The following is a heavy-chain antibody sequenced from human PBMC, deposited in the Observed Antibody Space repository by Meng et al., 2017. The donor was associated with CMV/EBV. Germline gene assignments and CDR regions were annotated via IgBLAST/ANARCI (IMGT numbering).Heavy chain of an antibody. CDR1: GYTFTSYD. V-gene: IGHV1-8*01. CDR3: ARDDLRKGIRLRNYYYGMDV. Sequence: ASVKVSCKASGYTFTSYDINWVRQATGQGLEWMGWMNPNSGNTGYAQKFQGRVTMTRNTSISTAYMELSSLRSDDTAVYYCARDDLRKGIRLRNYYYGMDVWGQGTTVTVSS. D-gene: IGHD1-1*01. CDR2: MNPNSGNT. J-gene: IGHJ6*02.